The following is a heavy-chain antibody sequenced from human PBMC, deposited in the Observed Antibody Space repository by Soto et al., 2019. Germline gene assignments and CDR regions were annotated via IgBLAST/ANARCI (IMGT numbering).Heavy chain of an antibody. Sequence: QVRLQQWGAGLLKPSETLTLTCAVYGGSFSGYYWSWIRQPPGQVLEWIGEINHSGSTNYNPSLKSRVTISVDTSKNQFSLKLSSVTAADTAVYYCARRIAAARRPFDYWGQGTPVTVSS. V-gene: IGHV4-34*01. CDR3: ARRIAAARRPFDY. CDR1: GGSFSGYY. CDR2: INHSGST. D-gene: IGHD6-13*01. J-gene: IGHJ4*02.